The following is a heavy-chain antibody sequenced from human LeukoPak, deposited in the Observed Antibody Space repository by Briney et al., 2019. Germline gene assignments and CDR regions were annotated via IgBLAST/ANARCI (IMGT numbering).Heavy chain of an antibody. CDR3: AKGHCSSTSCPGAFDI. Sequence: GGSLRLSCAASGFTVSSNYMSWVRQAPGKGLEWVSVIYSGGSTYYADSVKGRSTISRDNSKNTLYLQMNSLRAEDTAVYYCAKGHCSSTSCPGAFDIWGQGTMVTVSS. CDR1: GFTVSSNY. D-gene: IGHD2-2*01. V-gene: IGHV3-53*01. J-gene: IGHJ3*02. CDR2: IYSGGST.